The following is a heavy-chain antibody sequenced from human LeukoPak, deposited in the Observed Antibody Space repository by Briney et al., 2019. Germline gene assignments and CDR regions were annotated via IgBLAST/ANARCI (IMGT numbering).Heavy chain of an antibody. CDR3: ATPLDYYDSSGYHQGGD. D-gene: IGHD3-22*01. CDR2: IKEDGSKK. V-gene: IGHV3-7*03. CDR1: GFTFSGYG. Sequence: GGSLRLSCEASGFTFSGYGMHWVRQAPGKGLEWVANIKEDGSKKNYVDSVKGRFTISRDNAKNSLYLQMNSLRAEDTAVYHCATPLDYYDSSGYHQGGDWGQGTLVTVSS. J-gene: IGHJ4*02.